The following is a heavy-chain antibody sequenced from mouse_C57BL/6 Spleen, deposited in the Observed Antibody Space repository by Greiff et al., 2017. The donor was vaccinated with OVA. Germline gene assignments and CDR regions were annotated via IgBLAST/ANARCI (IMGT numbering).Heavy chain of an antibody. V-gene: IGHV1-53*01. D-gene: IGHD2-2*01. CDR3: ARSRGYDDAYYAMDY. J-gene: IGHJ4*01. Sequence: QVQLQQPGTELVKPGASVKLSCKASGYTFTSYWMHWVKQRPGQGLEWIGNINPSNGGTNYNEKFKSKATLTVDTSSSTAYMQHSNLTSENSAVYECARSRGYDDAYYAMDYWGQGTSVTVSS. CDR1: GYTFTSYW. CDR2: INPSNGGT.